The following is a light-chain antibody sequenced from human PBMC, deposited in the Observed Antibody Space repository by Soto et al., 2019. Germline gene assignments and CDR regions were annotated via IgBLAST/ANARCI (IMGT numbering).Light chain of an antibody. J-gene: IGKJ5*01. CDR3: QNYYTLPIN. CDR2: DAS. V-gene: IGKV1-33*01. CDR1: QDIGKY. Sequence: DIQMTHSPSSLSASVFDIVTITCQAGQDIGKYVNWYQHKPGKAPRLLIYDASNLQTGVPSRFSGSGSGTHFTFTISSLQPEDFTTYYCQNYYTLPINFGQGTRLEIK.